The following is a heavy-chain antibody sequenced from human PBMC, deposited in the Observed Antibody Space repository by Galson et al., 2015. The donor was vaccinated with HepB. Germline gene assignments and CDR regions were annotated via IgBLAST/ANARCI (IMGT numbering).Heavy chain of an antibody. V-gene: IGHV3-30*18. CDR3: AKGHSSSWYEGPDY. Sequence: SLRLSCAASGFTFSSYAMHWVRQAPGKGLEWVAVISDDGSNKYYADSVKGRFTISRDNSKNTLYLQMNSLRAEDTAVYYCAKGHSSSWYEGPDYWGQGTLVTVSS. CDR2: ISDDGSNK. J-gene: IGHJ4*02. CDR1: GFTFSSYA. D-gene: IGHD6-13*01.